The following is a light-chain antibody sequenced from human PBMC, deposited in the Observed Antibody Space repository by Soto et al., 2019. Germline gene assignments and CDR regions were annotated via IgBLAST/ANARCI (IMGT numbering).Light chain of an antibody. J-gene: IGKJ1*01. CDR1: QSVSSTY. CDR2: GAS. CDR3: QQYGSSPWT. Sequence: ENVLTQSPGTLSLSPGDRATLSCRARQSVSSTYLAWYQQKPGQSPRLLIYGASSRATGIPDRFSGSGSGTDFTLTISRLEPEDFAVYYCQQYGSSPWTFGQGTKVEIK. V-gene: IGKV3-20*01.